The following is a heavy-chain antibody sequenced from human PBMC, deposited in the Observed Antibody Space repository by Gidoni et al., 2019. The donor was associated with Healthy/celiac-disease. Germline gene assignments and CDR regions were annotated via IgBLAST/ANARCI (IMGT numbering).Heavy chain of an antibody. V-gene: IGHV1-24*01. CDR1: GYTLTELS. D-gene: IGHD5-18*01. Sequence: QVQLVQSGAEVKKPGASVNVSCKVSGYTLTELSIHWERQAPGKGLEWMGGFDPEDGETIYAQKCQGRVTMTEDTSTDTAYMELSSLRSEDTAVYYCATARGYSYGYVAMLPDLDYWGQGTLVTVSS. J-gene: IGHJ4*02. CDR3: ATARGYSYGYVAMLPDLDY. CDR2: FDPEDGET.